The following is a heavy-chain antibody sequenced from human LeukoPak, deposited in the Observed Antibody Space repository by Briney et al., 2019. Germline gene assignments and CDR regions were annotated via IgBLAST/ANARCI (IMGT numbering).Heavy chain of an antibody. V-gene: IGHV3-30*02. D-gene: IGHD2-2*02. CDR2: IRYDGSDK. CDR1: GFTFSNYD. CDR3: AKGGAPILAPVGHYYYYMDV. J-gene: IGHJ6*03. Sequence: GGSLRLSCAASGFTFSNYDMHWVRQAPGKGLEWVAHIRYDGSDKIYADSVKGRFTISRDNSKNTLFLQMISLRGDDTALYYCAKGGAPILAPVGHYYYYMDVWGKGTTVTVSS.